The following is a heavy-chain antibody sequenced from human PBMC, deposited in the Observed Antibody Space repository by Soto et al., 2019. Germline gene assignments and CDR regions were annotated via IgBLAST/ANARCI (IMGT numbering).Heavy chain of an antibody. V-gene: IGHV4-34*01. CDR3: ARTGYSSGWYKAAFDI. CDR2: INHSGTT. D-gene: IGHD6-19*01. Sequence: ETLSLTCAVYGGSFSGYYWSWIRQPPGKGLEWIGEINHSGTTNYNPSLKSRVTISVDTSKNQFSLKLSSVTAADTAVYYCARTGYSSGWYKAAFDIWGQGTMVTVSS. J-gene: IGHJ3*02. CDR1: GGSFSGYY.